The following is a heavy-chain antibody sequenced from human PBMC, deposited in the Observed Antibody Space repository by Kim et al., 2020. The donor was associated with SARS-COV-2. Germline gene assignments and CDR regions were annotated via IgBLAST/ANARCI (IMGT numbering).Heavy chain of an antibody. CDR2: IYYSGST. V-gene: IGHV4-39*01. CDR3: ARHSRGCLGAYTAMARTSYYGMDV. CDR1: GGSISSSSYY. D-gene: IGHD5-18*01. Sequence: SETLSLTCTVSGGSISSSSYYWGWIRPPPGKGLEWIGCIYYSGSTYYNPSLKSRVTITVDTSKNQFSLKLSSVTAEDTAVYYWARHSRGCLGAYTAMARTSYYGMDVWGQGTTVTVSS. J-gene: IGHJ6*02.